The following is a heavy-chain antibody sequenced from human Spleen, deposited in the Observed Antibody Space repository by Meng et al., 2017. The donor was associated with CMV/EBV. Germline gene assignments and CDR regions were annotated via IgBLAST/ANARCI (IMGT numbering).Heavy chain of an antibody. J-gene: IGHJ4*02. V-gene: IGHV3-23*01. CDR1: GFTFSSYA. D-gene: IGHD3-9*01. Sequence: GGSLRLSCAASGFTFSSYAMTWVRQAPGKGLEWVSGISGNGGSTYYADSVKGRFTISRDNSKNTLYLQINSLRAEDTAVYYCAKAFRYFDWLPDPFDCWGQGTLVTVSS. CDR3: AKAFRYFDWLPDPFDC. CDR2: ISGNGGST.